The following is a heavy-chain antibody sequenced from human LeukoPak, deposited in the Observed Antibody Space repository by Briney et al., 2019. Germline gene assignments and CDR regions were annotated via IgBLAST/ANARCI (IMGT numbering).Heavy chain of an antibody. D-gene: IGHD5-18*01. J-gene: IGHJ6*03. V-gene: IGHV4-61*02. CDR2: IYTSGST. Sequence: SETLSLTCTVSGGSISSGSFYWSCIPQPAGKGLEWIGRIYTSGSTNYNPSLKSRVTISVDTATSQFILRLSYETAADTAVYYCGRDGGSDTARVNHYYYMDVWGKGTTVTVSS. CDR1: GGSISSGSFY. CDR3: GRDGGSDTARVNHYYYMDV.